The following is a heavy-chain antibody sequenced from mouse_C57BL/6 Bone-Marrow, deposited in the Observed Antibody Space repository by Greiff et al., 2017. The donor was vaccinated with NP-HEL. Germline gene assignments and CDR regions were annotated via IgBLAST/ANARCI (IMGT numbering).Heavy chain of an antibody. V-gene: IGHV1-64*01. D-gene: IGHD1-1*01. Sequence: QVQPPQPGAELVKPGASVKLSCKASGHTFTSYWMHRVKQRPGQGLEWIGMIHPNSGSTNYNEKFKSKATLTVDKSSSTAYMQLSSLTSEDSAVYYCARNDYYGSSYGFAYWGQGTLVTVSA. CDR2: IHPNSGST. J-gene: IGHJ3*01. CDR1: GHTFTSYW. CDR3: ARNDYYGSSYGFAY.